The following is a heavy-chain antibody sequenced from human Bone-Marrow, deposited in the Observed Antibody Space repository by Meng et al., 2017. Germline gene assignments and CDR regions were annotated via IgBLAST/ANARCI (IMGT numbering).Heavy chain of an antibody. CDR2: IIPIFGTA. Sequence: VQLVQSGAAVKKPGASVKRSCKSSGYTFAAYWIHWWRQAPGQGLEWMGGIIPIFGTANYAQKFQGRVTITADESTSTAYMELSSLRSEDTAVYYCARTNWEDWYFDLWGRGTLVTVSS. D-gene: IGHD1-1*01. V-gene: IGHV1-69*12. CDR1: GYTFAAYW. J-gene: IGHJ2*01. CDR3: ARTNWEDWYFDL.